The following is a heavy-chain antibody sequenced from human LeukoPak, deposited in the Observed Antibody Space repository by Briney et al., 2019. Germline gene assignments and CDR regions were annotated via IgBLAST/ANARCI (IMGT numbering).Heavy chain of an antibody. CDR1: GITFGNFA. J-gene: IGHJ1*01. CDR3: ACGNDYFDSDGYNFEYLQY. D-gene: IGHD5-24*01. Sequence: GVPLRLSCVASGITFGNFAMTWVRQAPGKGLEWISSIGGTGETTHYADSVKGRFTISRDHSKKRVYLQMNSLRGVDTAVYFCACGNDYFDSDGYNFEYLQYWGQGTLVTVSS. CDR2: IGGTGETT. V-gene: IGHV3-23*01.